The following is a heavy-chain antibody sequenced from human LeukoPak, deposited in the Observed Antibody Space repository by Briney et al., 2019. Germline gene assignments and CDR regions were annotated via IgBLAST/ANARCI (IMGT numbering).Heavy chain of an antibody. Sequence: PGGSLRLSCAASGFTFGSYWMHWVRQAPGKGLVWVSRINSDGSSTSYADSVKGRFTISRDNAKNTLYLQMNSLRAEDTAVYYCARAGSSGWYGDYWGQGTLVTVSS. V-gene: IGHV3-74*01. CDR2: INSDGSST. CDR1: GFTFGSYW. D-gene: IGHD6-19*01. J-gene: IGHJ4*02. CDR3: ARAGSSGWYGDY.